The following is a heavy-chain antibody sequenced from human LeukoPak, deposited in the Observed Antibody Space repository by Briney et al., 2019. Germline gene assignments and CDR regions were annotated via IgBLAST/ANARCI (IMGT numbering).Heavy chain of an antibody. J-gene: IGHJ4*02. CDR3: ARSLPYGTTWYGRSDF. V-gene: IGHV3-7*03. Sequence: PGGSLRLSCAASGITFSTYSMNWVRQAPGKGLEWVANIRQDGDTKYVDSVKGRFTISRDNAMNSLYLQMNSLRAEDTAIYYCARSLPYGTTWYGRSDFWGQGTLVTVSS. CDR1: GITFSTYS. CDR2: IRQDGDTK. D-gene: IGHD6-13*01.